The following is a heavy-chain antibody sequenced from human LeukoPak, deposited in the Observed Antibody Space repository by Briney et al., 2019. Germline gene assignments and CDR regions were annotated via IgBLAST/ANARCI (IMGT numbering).Heavy chain of an antibody. CDR1: GGSISSSSYY. V-gene: IGHV4-39*07. J-gene: IGHJ4*02. CDR3: ASNSFDYYGSGSYSVDY. D-gene: IGHD3-10*01. CDR2: IYYSGST. Sequence: SETLSLICTVSGGSISSSSYYWGWIRQPPGKGLEWIGSIYYSGSTYYNPSLKSRVTISVDTSKNQFSLKLSSVTAADTAVYYCASNSFDYYGSGSYSVDYWGQGTLVTVSS.